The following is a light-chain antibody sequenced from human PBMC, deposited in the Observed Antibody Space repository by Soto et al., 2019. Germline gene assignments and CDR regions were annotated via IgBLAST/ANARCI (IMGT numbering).Light chain of an antibody. CDR3: QQYNRWPPLT. Sequence: EIVLTQSPGTLSLSPGKRATLSCRASQSVSNNLAWYQHRPGQAPRLLIYGTSTRATGVPTRFSGSGSGIEFTLTISSLQSEDSAVYYCQQYNRWPPLTFGGGTKVDIK. CDR2: GTS. V-gene: IGKV3-15*01. CDR1: QSVSNN. J-gene: IGKJ4*01.